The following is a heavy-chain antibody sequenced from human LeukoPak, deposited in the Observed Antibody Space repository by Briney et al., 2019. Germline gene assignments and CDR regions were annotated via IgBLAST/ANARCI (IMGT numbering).Heavy chain of an antibody. Sequence: SETLSLTCAVYGGSFSGYYWSWIRQPPGKGLEWIGYIHHSGSTDYNPSLKSRVTISLDTSKDQFSLRLSSVTAADTAVYYCTRGHWALDSWCQGTLVTVSS. CDR1: GGSFSGYY. CDR3: TRGHWALDS. CDR2: IHHSGST. V-gene: IGHV4-59*01. D-gene: IGHD7-27*01. J-gene: IGHJ4*02.